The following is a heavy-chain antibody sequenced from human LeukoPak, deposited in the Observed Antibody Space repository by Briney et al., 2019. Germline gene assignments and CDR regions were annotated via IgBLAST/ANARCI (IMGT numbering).Heavy chain of an antibody. CDR3: ARDCGGDCYSGIDY. D-gene: IGHD2-21*02. V-gene: IGHV3-21*01. J-gene: IGHJ4*02. CDR1: GFTFSSYA. Sequence: GGSLRLSCAASGFTFSSYAMHWVRQAPGKGLEWVSSISSSSSYIYYADSVKGRFTISRDNAKNSLYLQMNSLRAEDTAVYYCARDCGGDCYSGIDYWGQGTLVTVSS. CDR2: ISSSSSYI.